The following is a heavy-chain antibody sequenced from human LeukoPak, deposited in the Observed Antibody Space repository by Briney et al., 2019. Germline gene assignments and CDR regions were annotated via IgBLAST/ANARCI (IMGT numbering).Heavy chain of an antibody. CDR3: AVGYDSSGYYPAHFDY. V-gene: IGHV4-59*01. CDR1: GGSISSYY. J-gene: IGHJ4*02. Sequence: PSETLSLTCTVSGGSISSYYWSWIRRPPGKGLEWIGYIYYSGSTNYNPSLKSRVTISVDTSKNQFSLKLSSVTAADTAVYYCAVGYDSSGYYPAHFDYWGQGTLVTVSS. D-gene: IGHD3-22*01. CDR2: IYYSGST.